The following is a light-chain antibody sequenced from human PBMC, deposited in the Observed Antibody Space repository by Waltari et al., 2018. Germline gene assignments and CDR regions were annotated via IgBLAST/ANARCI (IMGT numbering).Light chain of an antibody. Sequence: QSVLTQPPSLSGAPGQRVPIPCTWSRSNIAAGYDVHWYQQLPGTAPKLLIYGTHNRPSGVPDRFSGSRSGTSASLAITGLQAEDEADYYCQSHDSSLSGSVFGGGTKLTVL. V-gene: IGLV1-40*01. J-gene: IGLJ2*01. CDR3: QSHDSSLSGSV. CDR2: GTH. CDR1: RSNIAAGYD.